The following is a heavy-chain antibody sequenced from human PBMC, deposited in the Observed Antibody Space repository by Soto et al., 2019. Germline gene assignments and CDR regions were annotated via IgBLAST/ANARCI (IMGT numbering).Heavy chain of an antibody. CDR1: GFTFSDYA. D-gene: IGHD6-13*01. J-gene: IGHJ5*02. CDR3: VNSDSTSAP. Sequence: QPGGSLRLSCAASGFTFSDYAMTWVRQAPGKGLDWVASTSGSGFTPYYAASVKGRFTISRDNSKNMVYLQMNSLRVEDTAIYYCVNSDSTSAPWGQGSLVTVSS. V-gene: IGHV3-23*01. CDR2: TSGSGFTP.